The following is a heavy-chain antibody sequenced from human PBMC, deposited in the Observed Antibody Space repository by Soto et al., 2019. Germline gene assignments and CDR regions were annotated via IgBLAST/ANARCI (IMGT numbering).Heavy chain of an antibody. CDR2: IIPIFGTA. Sequence: QVQLVQSGAEVKKPGSSVKVSCKASGGTFSSYAISWVRQAPGQGLEWMGGIIPIFGTANYEQKFQGRVTITADESTSTAYMELSSLRSEDTAVYYCARVPPIYYDSSGYSNWGQGTLVTVSS. V-gene: IGHV1-69*01. CDR3: ARVPPIYYDSSGYSN. CDR1: GGTFSSYA. J-gene: IGHJ4*02. D-gene: IGHD3-22*01.